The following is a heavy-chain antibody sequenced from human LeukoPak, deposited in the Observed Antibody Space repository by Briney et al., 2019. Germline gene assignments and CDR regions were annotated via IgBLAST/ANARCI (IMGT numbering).Heavy chain of an antibody. V-gene: IGHV1-69*02. D-gene: IGHD5-12*01. CDR3: AVDIVATIDWSDP. J-gene: IGHJ5*02. CDR2: IIPILGIA. CDR1: GGTFSSYT. Sequence: SVKVSCKASGGTFSSYTISWVRQAPGQGLEWMGRIIPILGIANYAQKFQGRVTITADKSTSTAYMELSSLRSEDTAVYYCAVDIVATIDWSDPWGQGTLVTVSS.